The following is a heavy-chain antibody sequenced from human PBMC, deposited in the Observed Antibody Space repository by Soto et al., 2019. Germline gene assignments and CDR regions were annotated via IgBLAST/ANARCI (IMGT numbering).Heavy chain of an antibody. Sequence: QVQVVESRGDLVKPGGSLRLSCAASGFSFSNSYMSWIRQAPGKGLEWISYIIPDGDNIHYADSVKGPFTISRDNAKNSRCLQMDSPRAEDTGVYYCVRETAWYFDLWGRRALVSVSS. CDR2: IIPDGDNI. V-gene: IGHV3-11*01. J-gene: IGHJ2*01. CDR3: VRETAWYFDL. CDR1: GFSFSNSY.